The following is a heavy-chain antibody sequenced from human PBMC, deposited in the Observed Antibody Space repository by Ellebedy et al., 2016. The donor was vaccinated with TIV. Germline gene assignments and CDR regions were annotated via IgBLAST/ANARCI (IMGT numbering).Heavy chain of an antibody. CDR3: ARDFDY. J-gene: IGHJ4*02. Sequence: AASVKVSCKASGYTFTSYGISWVRQAPGQGLEWMGGIIPIFGTANYAQKFQGRVTITADESTSTAYMELSSLRSEDTAVYYCARDFDYWGQGTLVTVSS. CDR2: IIPIFGTA. CDR1: GYTFTSYG. V-gene: IGHV1-69*13.